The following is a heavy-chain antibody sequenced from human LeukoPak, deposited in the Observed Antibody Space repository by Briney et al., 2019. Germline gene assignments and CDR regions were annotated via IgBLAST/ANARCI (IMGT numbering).Heavy chain of an antibody. CDR3: VRGTALAGFDP. CDR1: GDSFSSNSAA. V-gene: IGHV6-1*01. CDR2: TYYRSKWYN. Sequence: SQTLSLTCAISGDSFSSNSAAWSWIRQSPSSGLEWLGKTYYRSKWYNDYAVSVKSRITINPDTSKNQFSLQLNSVTPEDTAVYYCVRGTALAGFDPWGQGTLVTVSS. J-gene: IGHJ5*02. D-gene: IGHD5-18*01.